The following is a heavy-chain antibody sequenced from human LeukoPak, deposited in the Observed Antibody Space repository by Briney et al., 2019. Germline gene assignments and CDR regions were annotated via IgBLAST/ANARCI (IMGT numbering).Heavy chain of an antibody. CDR3: ARGVTEITMVRGVIIRAFDI. Sequence: GGSLRLSCAASGFTFTTYGMHWVRQAPGKGLEWVAVISYDGSYKYYVDSVKGRFTISRDNSKNTLYLQMNSLRAEDTAVYYCARGVTEITMVRGVIIRAFDIWGQGTMVTVSS. CDR2: ISYDGSYK. V-gene: IGHV3-30*03. CDR1: GFTFTTYG. J-gene: IGHJ3*02. D-gene: IGHD3-10*01.